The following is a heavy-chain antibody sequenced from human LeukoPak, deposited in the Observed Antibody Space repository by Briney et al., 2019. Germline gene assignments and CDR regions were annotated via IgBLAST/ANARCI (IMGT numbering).Heavy chain of an antibody. J-gene: IGHJ3*02. CDR3: ARRKVDSGWPDAFDI. CDR2: IYPGDSDT. D-gene: IGHD6-19*01. V-gene: IGHV5-51*01. Sequence: GESLKISCKGSGYSFTSYWIGWVRQMPGKGLEWMGIIYPGDSDTRYSPSFQGQVTISADKSISTAYLQWSSLKASDTAMYYCARRKVDSGWPDAFDIWGQGTMVTVSS. CDR1: GYSFTSYW.